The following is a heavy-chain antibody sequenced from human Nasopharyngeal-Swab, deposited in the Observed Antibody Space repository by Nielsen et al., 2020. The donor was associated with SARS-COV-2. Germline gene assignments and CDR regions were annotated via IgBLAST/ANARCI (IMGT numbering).Heavy chain of an antibody. CDR3: ARVHFDWLINPQFWSFDI. V-gene: IGHV3-30-3*01. D-gene: IGHD3-9*01. Sequence: GGSLRLSCAASGFTFSSYAMHWVRQAPGKGLEWVAVISYDGRDKYYADSVKGRFTISRDDSKNTLFLQMNSLRAEDRAVYYCARVHFDWLINPQFWSFDIWGQGTMVTVSS. CDR1: GFTFSSYA. CDR2: ISYDGRDK. J-gene: IGHJ3*02.